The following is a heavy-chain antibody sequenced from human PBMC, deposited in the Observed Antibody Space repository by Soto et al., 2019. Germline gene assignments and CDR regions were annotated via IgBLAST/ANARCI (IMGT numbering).Heavy chain of an antibody. J-gene: IGHJ6*02. Sequence: SVKVSCKASGGTFSSYAISWVRQAPGQGLEWMGGIIPIFGTANYAQKFQGRVTITADESTSTAYMELSSLRSEDTAVYYCARSHRYYDSSGYYPPYYYGMDVWGQGTTATVSS. V-gene: IGHV1-69*13. CDR3: ARSHRYYDSSGYYPPYYYGMDV. D-gene: IGHD3-22*01. CDR1: GGTFSSYA. CDR2: IIPIFGTA.